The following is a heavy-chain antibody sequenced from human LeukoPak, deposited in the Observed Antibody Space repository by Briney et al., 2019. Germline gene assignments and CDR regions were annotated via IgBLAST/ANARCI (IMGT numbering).Heavy chain of an antibody. Sequence: GGSLRLSCAASGFSFSSSWMHWVRQAPGTGLVWVSRINSDGSTTNYADSVKGRFTISRDNAMSTLYLQMNSLRAEDTAVYCCARDFGPYGMDVWGQGTTVTVSS. D-gene: IGHD3-16*01. V-gene: IGHV3-74*01. CDR3: ARDFGPYGMDV. CDR2: INSDGSTT. CDR1: GFSFSSSW. J-gene: IGHJ6*02.